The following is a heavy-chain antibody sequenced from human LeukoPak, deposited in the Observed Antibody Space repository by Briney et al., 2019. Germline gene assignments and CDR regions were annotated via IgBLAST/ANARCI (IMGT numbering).Heavy chain of an antibody. V-gene: IGHV3-33*06. CDR3: AKAAGYSSGWPFEY. Sequence: GGSLRLSCAASGFTFNSYGIHWVRRAPGKGLEWVAVIWHDGSNKYYADSVKGRFTISRDNSKNTLYLQMNSLRAEDTAVYYCAKAAGYSSGWPFEYWGQGTLVTVSS. J-gene: IGHJ4*02. CDR1: GFTFNSYG. D-gene: IGHD6-19*01. CDR2: IWHDGSNK.